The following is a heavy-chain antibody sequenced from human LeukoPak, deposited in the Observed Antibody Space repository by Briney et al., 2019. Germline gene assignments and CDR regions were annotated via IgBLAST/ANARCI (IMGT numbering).Heavy chain of an antibody. CDR3: TTGTWIQLWLPDY. CDR2: IKRKADGGTT. CDR1: GFTFTNAW. J-gene: IGHJ4*02. V-gene: IGHV3-15*01. Sequence: GGSLRLSCAASGFTFTNAWMSWVRQAPGKGLEWVGRIKRKADGGTTDFAAPVKGRFTISRDDSKNTLFLQMNSLKTEDTAVYYCTTGTWIQLWLPDYWGQGTLVTVSS. D-gene: IGHD5-18*01.